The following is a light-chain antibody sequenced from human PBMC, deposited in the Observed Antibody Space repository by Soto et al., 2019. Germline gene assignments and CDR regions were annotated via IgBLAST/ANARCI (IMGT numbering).Light chain of an antibody. CDR1: SSDIGSNP. J-gene: IGLJ2*01. CDR3: SGWDDNIYGPV. Sequence: QSVLTQPPSASGTPGQRVAISCSGCSSDIGSNPVNWYLHLPGAAPKLLIYRDNQRPSGVPDRFSGSKSGTSGSLTISGLQSEDEADYFCSGWDDNIYGPVFGGGSKLTVL. V-gene: IGLV1-44*01. CDR2: RDN.